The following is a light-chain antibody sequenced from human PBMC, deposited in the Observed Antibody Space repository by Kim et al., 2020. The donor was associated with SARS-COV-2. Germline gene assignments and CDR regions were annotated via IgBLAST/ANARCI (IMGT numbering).Light chain of an antibody. Sequence: SYELTQPLSVSVALGQTARITCGGSNIGSKNVHWYQQKPGQAPVVVIYRDSNRPSGIPERFSGSNSGNTATLTISGAQAGDEADYYCQVWDSSTVFGGGTQLTVL. V-gene: IGLV3-9*01. CDR2: RDS. CDR3: QVWDSSTV. J-gene: IGLJ2*01. CDR1: NIGSKN.